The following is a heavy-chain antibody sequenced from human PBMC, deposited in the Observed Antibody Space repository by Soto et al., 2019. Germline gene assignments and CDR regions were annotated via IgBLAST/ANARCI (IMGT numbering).Heavy chain of an antibody. CDR3: AKDWSNSNQEFYYYYYGMDV. CDR2: ISYDGSNK. CDR1: GFTFSSYG. D-gene: IGHD3-3*01. J-gene: IGHJ6*02. Sequence: GGSLRLSCAASGFTFSSYGMHWVRQAPGKGLEWVAVISYDGSNKYYADSVKGRFTISRDNSKNTLYLQMNSLRAEDTAVYYCAKDWSNSNQEFYYYYYGMDVWGQGTTVTVSS. V-gene: IGHV3-30*18.